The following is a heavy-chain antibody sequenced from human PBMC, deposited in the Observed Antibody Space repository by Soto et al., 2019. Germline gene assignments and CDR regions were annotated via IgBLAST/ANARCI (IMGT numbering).Heavy chain of an antibody. CDR2: IRNKANSYIT. J-gene: IGHJ4*02. D-gene: IGHD2-21*01. V-gene: IGHV3-72*01. CDR3: TRVGLVFGHRYFDS. Sequence: EVQLVESGGDLVQPGGSLRLSCAASGFTFSDHYMDWVRQAPGKGLEWVGRIRNKANSYITEYAASVKGRFTISRDDSKSSLSLQMNSLKTEDTAVYYCTRVGLVFGHRYFDSWGQGTLVTVSS. CDR1: GFTFSDHY.